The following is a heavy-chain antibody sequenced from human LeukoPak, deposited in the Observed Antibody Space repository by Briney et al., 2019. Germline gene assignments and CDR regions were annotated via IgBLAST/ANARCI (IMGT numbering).Heavy chain of an antibody. J-gene: IGHJ3*02. CDR1: GGSISSYY. V-gene: IGHV4-59*01. CDR3: ARQFYDAFDI. CDR2: IYYSGST. Sequence: SETLSLTCTASGGSISSYYWSWIRQPPGKGLEWIGYIYYSGSTNYNPSLKSRVTISVDTSKNQFSLKLSSVTAADTAVYYCARQFYDAFDIWGQGTMVTVSS.